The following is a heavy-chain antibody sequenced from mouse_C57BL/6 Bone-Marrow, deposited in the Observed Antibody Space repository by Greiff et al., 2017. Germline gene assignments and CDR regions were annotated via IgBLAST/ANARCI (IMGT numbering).Heavy chain of an antibody. D-gene: IGHD2-1*01. V-gene: IGHV1-81*01. CDR3: APIYYGAY. J-gene: IGHJ3*01. CDR1: GYTFTSYG. Sequence: VKLMESGAELARPGASVKLSCKASGYTFTSYGISWVKQRTGQGLEWIGEIYPRSGNTYYNEKFKGKATLTADKSSSTAYMELRSLTSEDSAVYVCAPIYYGAYWGQGTLVTVSA. CDR2: IYPRSGNT.